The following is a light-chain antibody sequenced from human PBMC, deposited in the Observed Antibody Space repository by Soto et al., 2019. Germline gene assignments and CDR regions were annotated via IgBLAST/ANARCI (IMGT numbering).Light chain of an antibody. CDR1: SSDVGGYKY. J-gene: IGLJ2*01. CDR3: SSYAGSNNPVV. V-gene: IGLV2-8*01. Sequence: QSALTQPPSASGSLGQSVTISCTGTSSDVGGYKYVSWYQQHPGKAPKLMIYGANKRPSGVPDRFSGSKSGNTASLTVSGLQGEDEADYYCSSYAGSNNPVVFGGGTKLTVL. CDR2: GAN.